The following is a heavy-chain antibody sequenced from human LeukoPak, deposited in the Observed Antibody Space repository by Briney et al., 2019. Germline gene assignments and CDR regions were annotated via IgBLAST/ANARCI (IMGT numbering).Heavy chain of an antibody. J-gene: IGHJ4*02. V-gene: IGHV1-2*02. CDR2: INPNSGGT. CDR3: ARGAVPGSDKLALVY. CDR1: GYTFTGYY. Sequence: GASVKVSCKSSGYTFTGYYMHWVRQAPGQGLEWMGWINPNSGGTNYAQKFQGRVTMTRDTSIRTDYMELSRLRSDDTAVYYCARGAVPGSDKLALVYWGQGTLVTVSS. D-gene: IGHD3-10*01.